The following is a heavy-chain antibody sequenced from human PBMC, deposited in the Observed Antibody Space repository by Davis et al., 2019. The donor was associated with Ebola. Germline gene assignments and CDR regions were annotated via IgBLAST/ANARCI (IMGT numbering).Heavy chain of an antibody. CDR2: ISSSGSTI. J-gene: IGHJ6*02. CDR3: ARDQLVFGGMDV. V-gene: IGHV3-48*04. D-gene: IGHD3-16*01. Sequence: GESLKISCAASGFPFSSYGMNWVRQAPGKGLEWVSYISSSGSTIYYADSVKGRFTISRDNAKNSLYLQMNSLRAEDTAVYYCARDQLVFGGMDVWGQGTTVTVSS. CDR1: GFPFSSYG.